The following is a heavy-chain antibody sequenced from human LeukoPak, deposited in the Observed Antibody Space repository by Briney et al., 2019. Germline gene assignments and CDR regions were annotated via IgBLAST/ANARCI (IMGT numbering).Heavy chain of an antibody. V-gene: IGHV3-48*01. Sequence: GGSLRLSCAASGFTFSSYNMNWVRQAPGKGLEWVSYISSSSSTIYYADSVKGRFTISRDNAKNSLYLQMNSLRAEDTAVYYCARDLGSWEGLPYYYYYYYGMDVWGQGTTVTVSS. D-gene: IGHD1-26*01. J-gene: IGHJ6*02. CDR2: ISSSSSTI. CDR1: GFTFSSYN. CDR3: ARDLGSWEGLPYYYYYYYGMDV.